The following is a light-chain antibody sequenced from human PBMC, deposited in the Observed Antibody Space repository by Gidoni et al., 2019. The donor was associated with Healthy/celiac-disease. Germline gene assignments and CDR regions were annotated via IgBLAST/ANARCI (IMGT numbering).Light chain of an antibody. CDR2: AAS. CDR1: QGISSY. Sequence: IPITQSPSSLSASTGDRVTITCRASQGISSYLAWYQQKPGKAPKLLIYAASTLQSGVPSRFSGSGSGTDFTLTISCLQSEDFATYYCQQYYSYPGFGQGTKLEIK. J-gene: IGKJ2*01. CDR3: QQYYSYPG. V-gene: IGKV1-8*01.